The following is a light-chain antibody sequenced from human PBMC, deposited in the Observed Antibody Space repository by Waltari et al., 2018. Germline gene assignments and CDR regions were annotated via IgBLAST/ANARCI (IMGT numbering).Light chain of an antibody. V-gene: IGKV3-15*01. CDR1: QYVNIH. CDR2: AAS. J-gene: IGKJ1*01. Sequence: EVVMTQSPATQSASPGESATLSCRASQYVNIHLDWYQQKPGQAPRLLIYAASTRATGVPARFSGSGAGTDFTLTISSLQSEDSAVYYCQQYNDWPRTFGLGTKVEIK. CDR3: QQYNDWPRT.